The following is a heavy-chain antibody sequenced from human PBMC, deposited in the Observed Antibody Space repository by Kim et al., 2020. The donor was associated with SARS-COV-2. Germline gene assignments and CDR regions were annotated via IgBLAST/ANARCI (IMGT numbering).Heavy chain of an antibody. V-gene: IGHV4-31*02. CDR3: ARGYYGSGSYHPHYYGMDV. Sequence: RVTLSVDTSKNQFSLKLSSVTAADTAVYYCARGYYGSGSYHPHYYGMDVWGQGTTVTVSS. J-gene: IGHJ6*02. D-gene: IGHD3-10*01.